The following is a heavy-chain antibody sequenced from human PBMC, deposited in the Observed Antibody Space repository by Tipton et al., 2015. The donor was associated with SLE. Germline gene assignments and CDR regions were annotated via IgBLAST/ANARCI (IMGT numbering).Heavy chain of an antibody. V-gene: IGHV4-30-4*01. J-gene: IGHJ4*02. CDR2: IYYSGST. CDR1: GGSISSGDYY. D-gene: IGHD3-10*01. CDR3: ARADGGRPYYFDY. Sequence: TLSLTCTVSGGSISSGDYYWSWIRQPPGKGLEWIGYIYYSGSTYYNPSLKSRVTISVDTSKNQFSLKLSSVTAADTAVYYCARADGGRPYYFDYWGQGTLVTVSS.